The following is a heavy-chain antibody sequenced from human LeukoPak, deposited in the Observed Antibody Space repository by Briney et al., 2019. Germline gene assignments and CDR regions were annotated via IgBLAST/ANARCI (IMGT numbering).Heavy chain of an antibody. Sequence: SETLSLTCTVSGGSISSYYWSWIRQPPGKGLEWIGYIHYNGSTNYNPSLKSRVTISVDTSKNQFSLKLSSVTAADTAVYYCARGDSSGYWYFDYWGQGTLVTVSS. V-gene: IGHV4-59*01. J-gene: IGHJ4*02. CDR1: GGSISSYY. CDR2: IHYNGST. D-gene: IGHD3-22*01. CDR3: ARGDSSGYWYFDY.